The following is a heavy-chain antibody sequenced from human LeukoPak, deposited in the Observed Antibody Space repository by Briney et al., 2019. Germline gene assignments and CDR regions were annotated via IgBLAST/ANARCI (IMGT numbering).Heavy chain of an antibody. Sequence: GGSLRLSCAVSGFTFDDYAMHWVRQIPGKGLEWVSGINWNSDSIGYADSVKGRFTTSRDNAKNSLYLQMNSLRAEDTAFYYCAINGGGDSGYGNFDYWGQGTLVTVSS. CDR1: GFTFDDYA. CDR2: INWNSDSI. J-gene: IGHJ4*02. CDR3: AINGGGDSGYGNFDY. D-gene: IGHD5-12*01. V-gene: IGHV3-9*01.